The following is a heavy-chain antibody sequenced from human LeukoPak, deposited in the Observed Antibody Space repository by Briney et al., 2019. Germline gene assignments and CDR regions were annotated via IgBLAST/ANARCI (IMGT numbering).Heavy chain of an antibody. CDR1: GYKFNAYW. D-gene: IGHD1-7*01. CDR2: IYPADSDA. J-gene: IGHJ4*02. V-gene: IGHV5-51*01. CDR3: ARHHYGTH. Sequence: RGESLKISCKGSGYKFNAYWIAWVRQMPGKGLEWMGIIYPADSDARYSPSFEGQVTISVDKSISTAYLQWSSLKASDTAMYYCARHHYGTHWGQGTLVTVSS.